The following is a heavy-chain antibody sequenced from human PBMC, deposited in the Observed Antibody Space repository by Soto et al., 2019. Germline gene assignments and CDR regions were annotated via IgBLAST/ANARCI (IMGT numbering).Heavy chain of an antibody. Sequence: ASVKVSCKASGYTFTSYAMHWVRQAPGQRLEWMGWINAGNGNTKYSQKFQGRVTITRDTSASTAYMELSSLRSEDTAVYYCASGYDYVWGSYRYGDGAFDIWGQGTMVTVSS. CDR3: ASGYDYVWGSYRYGDGAFDI. D-gene: IGHD3-16*02. CDR2: INAGNGNT. V-gene: IGHV1-3*01. J-gene: IGHJ3*02. CDR1: GYTFTSYA.